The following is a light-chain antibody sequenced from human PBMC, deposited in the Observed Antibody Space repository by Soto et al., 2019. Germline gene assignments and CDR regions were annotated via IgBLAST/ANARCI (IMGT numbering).Light chain of an antibody. V-gene: IGLV2-11*01. Sequence: QSVLTQPRSVSGSAGQSVTISCTGTSSDVGGYNYVSWYQQHPGKAPKLMIYDVSKRPSGVPDRFSGFKSGNTASLTISGLQAEDEADYSCCSHAGSYIYVFGTGTKLTVL. CDR2: DVS. CDR3: CSHAGSYIYV. J-gene: IGLJ1*01. CDR1: SSDVGGYNY.